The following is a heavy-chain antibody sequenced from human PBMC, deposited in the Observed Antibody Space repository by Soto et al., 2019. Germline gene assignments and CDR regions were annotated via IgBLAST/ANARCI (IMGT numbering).Heavy chain of an antibody. CDR1: GYTFTSYY. J-gene: IGHJ4*02. Sequence: ASVKVSCKASGYTFTSYYMHWVRQAPGQGLEWMGIINPSGGSTSYAQKFQGRVTMTRDTSTSTVYMELSSLRSEDTAVYYCVVFSSSWYYFDYWGQGTLVTAPQ. D-gene: IGHD6-13*01. V-gene: IGHV1-46*01. CDR3: VVFSSSWYYFDY. CDR2: INPSGGST.